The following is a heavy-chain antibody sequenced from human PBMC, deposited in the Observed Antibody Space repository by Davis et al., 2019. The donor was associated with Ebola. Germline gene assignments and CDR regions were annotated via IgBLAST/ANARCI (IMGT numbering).Heavy chain of an antibody. J-gene: IGHJ4*02. D-gene: IGHD1-26*01. CDR3: ARDFRSGSYYLDY. Sequence: SLKISCAASGFTFSSYGLHWVRQAPGKGLEWVAVIWYDGSNKYYADSVKGRFTISRDNSKNTLYLQMNSLRAEDTAVYYCARDFRSGSYYLDYWGQGTLVTVSS. CDR2: IWYDGSNK. CDR1: GFTFSSYG. V-gene: IGHV3-33*01.